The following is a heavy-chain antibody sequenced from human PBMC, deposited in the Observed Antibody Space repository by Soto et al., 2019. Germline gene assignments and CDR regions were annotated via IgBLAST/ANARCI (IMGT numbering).Heavy chain of an antibody. D-gene: IGHD2-2*01. CDR1: GGSFSGYY. CDR3: ARLSLGYCSSTSCHKDYYYYYMDV. J-gene: IGHJ6*03. CDR2: INHSGST. V-gene: IGHV4-34*01. Sequence: ASETLSLTCAVYGGSFSGYYWSWIRQPPGKGLEWIGEINHSGSTNYNPSLKSRVTISVDTSKSQFSLKLSSVTAADTAVYYCARLSLGYCSSTSCHKDYYYYYMDVWGKGTTVTVSS.